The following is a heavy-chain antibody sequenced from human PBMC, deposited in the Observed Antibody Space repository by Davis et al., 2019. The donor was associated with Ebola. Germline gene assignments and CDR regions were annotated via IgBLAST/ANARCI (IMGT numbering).Heavy chain of an antibody. J-gene: IGHJ5*02. CDR2: IKQDGSEK. CDR3: AREPLAAAGYNWFDP. D-gene: IGHD6-13*01. V-gene: IGHV3-7*01. CDR1: GFTFSRYW. Sequence: ESPKLPCEASGFTFSRYWMRCVRQAQGKGLEWVANIKQDGSEKYYVDSVKGRFTISRDNAKNSLYLQMNSLRAEDTAVYCCAREPLAAAGYNWFDPWGQGTLVTVAS.